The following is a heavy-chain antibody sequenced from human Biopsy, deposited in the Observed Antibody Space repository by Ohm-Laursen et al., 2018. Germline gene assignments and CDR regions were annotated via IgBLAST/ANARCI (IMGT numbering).Heavy chain of an antibody. CDR3: VLASSDY. CDR2: INPGGNST. V-gene: IGHV1-46*01. Sequence: ASVKPSSKLSGHTLTTYYIHWVRQAPGHGLEWMGIINPGGNSTAYTQNFQGRVTITWETSTTTVYMELSSLRSEDTAVYYCVLASSDYWGQGTLVTVPS. J-gene: IGHJ4*02. CDR1: GHTLTTYY.